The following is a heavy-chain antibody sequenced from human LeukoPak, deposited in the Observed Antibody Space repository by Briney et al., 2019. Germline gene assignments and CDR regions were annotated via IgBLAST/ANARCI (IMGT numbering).Heavy chain of an antibody. CDR1: GFTFSTYS. CDR3: ASEHIAGALWYFDY. CDR2: ISSASSTI. V-gene: IGHV3-48*04. Sequence: GGSLRLSCAASGFTFSTYSMNWVRQPPGKGLEWVSYISSASSTIYYADSVKGRFTISRDNAKNSLYLQMNSLRAEDTAVYYCASEHIAGALWYFDYWGQGTLVTVSS. J-gene: IGHJ4*02. D-gene: IGHD6-13*01.